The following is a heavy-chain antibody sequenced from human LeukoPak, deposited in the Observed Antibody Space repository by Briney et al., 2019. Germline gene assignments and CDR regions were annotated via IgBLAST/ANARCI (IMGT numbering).Heavy chain of an antibody. V-gene: IGHV3-30*18. D-gene: IGHD2-2*01. CDR2: ISYDGSNK. Sequence: GGPLRLSCAASGFTFSSYGMQWVRQAPGKGLVGVADISYDGSNKYYADPVKGRFTISRDNSKNTLYLQMNSLRAEDTAVYYCAKDIRYCSSTSCYGSYYYYGMDVWGQGTTVTVSS. J-gene: IGHJ6*02. CDR3: AKDIRYCSSTSCYGSYYYYGMDV. CDR1: GFTFSSYG.